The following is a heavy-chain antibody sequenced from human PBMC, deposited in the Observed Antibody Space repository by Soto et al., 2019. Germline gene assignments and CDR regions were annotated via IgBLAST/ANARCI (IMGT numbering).Heavy chain of an antibody. J-gene: IGHJ4*02. CDR1: VGSSNTFY. Sequence: TAETLSLTCTVSVGSSNTFYWSWFRQPAGKGLEWIGRIFSSGSTSFNPSLESRVAMSVDTSKNHFSLNLSSVTAADMAVYYCAREGSYSAYNFAHGIQLWSFDFWGQGALVTVSS. V-gene: IGHV4-4*07. D-gene: IGHD5-12*01. CDR3: AREGSYSAYNFAHGIQLWSFDF. CDR2: IFSSGST.